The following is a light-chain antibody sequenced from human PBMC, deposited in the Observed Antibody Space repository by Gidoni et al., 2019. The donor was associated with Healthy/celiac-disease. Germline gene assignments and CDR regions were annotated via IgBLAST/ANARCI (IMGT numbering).Light chain of an antibody. Sequence: QSALTQPRSVSGSPGQSFTISCTGPSSYVGGYNYVTCYQQHPGKAPKLMIYDVSTRPSGVPDRFSGSKSGNTASLTISGRQAEDEADYYCCSYAGSYTDVFGTGTKVTVL. CDR3: CSYAGSYTDV. CDR1: SSYVGGYNY. V-gene: IGLV2-11*01. CDR2: DVS. J-gene: IGLJ1*01.